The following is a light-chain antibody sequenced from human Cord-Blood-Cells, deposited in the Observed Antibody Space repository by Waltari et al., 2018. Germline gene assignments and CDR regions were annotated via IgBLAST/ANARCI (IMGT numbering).Light chain of an antibody. J-gene: IGKJ2*01. CDR1: QSVSSSY. Sequence: EIVLTQSPGTLSLSPGERATLSCRASQSVSSSYLAWYQQKPGQSPRLLIYGASSRATASPDRFSGSGSGTDFTLTISRLEPEDFAVYYWQQYGSSPYTFGQGTKLEIK. V-gene: IGKV3-20*01. CDR3: QQYGSSPYT. CDR2: GAS.